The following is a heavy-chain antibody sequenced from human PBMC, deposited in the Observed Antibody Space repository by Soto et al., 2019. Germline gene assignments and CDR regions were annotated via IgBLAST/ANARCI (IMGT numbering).Heavy chain of an antibody. CDR2: ISRSGSST. V-gene: IGHV3-48*03. D-gene: IGHD3-10*01. CDR1: RFTFSNYE. CDR3: ATRSGGGGAFDI. Sequence: EVQLVESGGGLVLPGGSLRLSCAASRFTFSNYEMNWVRQAPGKGLEWVSYISRSGSSTYYADSLKGRFTISRDNAKNSLYLQMTGLRAEDTAVYYCATRSGGGGAFDIWGQGTMVTVSS. J-gene: IGHJ3*02.